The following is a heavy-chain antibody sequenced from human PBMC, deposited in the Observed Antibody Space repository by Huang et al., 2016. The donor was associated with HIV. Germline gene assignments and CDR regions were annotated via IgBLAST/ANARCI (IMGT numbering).Heavy chain of an antibody. CDR1: GFTFNSYA. CDR3: AKDSDYNWHHCDY. Sequence: EVQLLESGGGLVQPGGSLRLSCAVSGFTFNSYAMSWVRQAPGKGLEWVSTMSGSGLTTYYADSVKGRFTISRDNSKNTLYLQINSLRAEDTAVYYCAKDSDYNWHHCDYWGQGNLVSVSS. V-gene: IGHV3-23*01. D-gene: IGHD1-1*01. CDR2: MSGSGLTT. J-gene: IGHJ4*02.